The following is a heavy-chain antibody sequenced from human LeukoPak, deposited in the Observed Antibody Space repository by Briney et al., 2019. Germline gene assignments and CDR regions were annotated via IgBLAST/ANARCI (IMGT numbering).Heavy chain of an antibody. CDR3: ARVVAATIDY. CDR2: IYYSGST. V-gene: IGHV4-61*01. D-gene: IGHD2-15*01. Sequence: SETLSLTCTVSGGSVSSGSYYWSWIRQPPGKGLEWIGYIYYSGSTNYNPSLKSRVTISVDTSKNQFSLKLSSVTAADTAVYYCARVVAATIDYWGQGTLVTVSS. J-gene: IGHJ4*02. CDR1: GGSVSSGSYY.